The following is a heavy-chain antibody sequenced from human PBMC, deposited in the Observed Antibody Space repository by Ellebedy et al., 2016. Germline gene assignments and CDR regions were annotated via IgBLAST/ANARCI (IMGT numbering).Heavy chain of an antibody. CDR3: TAYCIGGSCYSLAPFPLDS. D-gene: IGHD2-15*01. J-gene: IGHJ4*02. CDR2: IRSKAYGGAA. V-gene: IGHV3-49*03. Sequence: GESLKISXSASGFTFGDYALTWFRQTPGKGLEWLGFIRSKAYGGAAEYAASVKARFTISRDDSKSIAYLQMNSLKTEDTAIYYCTAYCIGGSCYSLAPFPLDSWGQGTLVTVSS. CDR1: GFTFGDYA.